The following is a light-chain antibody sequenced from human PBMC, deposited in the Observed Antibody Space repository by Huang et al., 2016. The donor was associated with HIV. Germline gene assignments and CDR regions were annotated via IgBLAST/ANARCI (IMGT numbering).Light chain of an antibody. CDR1: QDINTY. CDR2: ATS. Sequence: AIRITQSPSSLSASTGDKVSITCRASQDINTYLAWYQQKPGKPPSLLIYATSSLQSGFPSRLSGSGSGADFTLTITHLLSEDFATYYCQQYYSFPLTFGQGSQVEV. CDR3: QQYYSFPLT. V-gene: IGKV1-8*01. J-gene: IGKJ1*01.